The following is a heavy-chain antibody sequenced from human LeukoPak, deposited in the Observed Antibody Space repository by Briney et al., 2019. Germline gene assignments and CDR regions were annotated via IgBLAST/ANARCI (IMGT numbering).Heavy chain of an antibody. CDR3: AKDRYGDYEAPFHYYMDA. J-gene: IGHJ6*03. Sequence: GGSVKVSCKASGYTFSGFYIHWVRQAPGQGLEWMGGINPNSGAPNYAQKLQGRGTITRDTSIDTAYMQLSRLRSDDTAVYYCAKDRYGDYEAPFHYYMDAWGRGTTVTVSS. CDR1: GYTFSGFY. V-gene: IGHV1-2*02. D-gene: IGHD5-12*01. CDR2: INPNSGAP.